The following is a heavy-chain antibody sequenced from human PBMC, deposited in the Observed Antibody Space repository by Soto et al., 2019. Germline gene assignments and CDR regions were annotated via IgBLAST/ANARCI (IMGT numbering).Heavy chain of an antibody. J-gene: IGHJ4*02. V-gene: IGHV1-69*06. CDR2: IIPVFGTP. CDR1: GYSFSSHA. CDR3: ARGGALSTSWYWGDGLDS. Sequence: QVQLEQSGSEVKKSGSSVKVSCKASGYSFSSHAITWVRQAPGQDLEWMGGIIPVFGTPSYAQKFQGRVTISADKSTKTSYLELRSLRSEDTAVYYCARGGALSTSWYWGDGLDSWGQGTQVTVSS. D-gene: IGHD6-13*01.